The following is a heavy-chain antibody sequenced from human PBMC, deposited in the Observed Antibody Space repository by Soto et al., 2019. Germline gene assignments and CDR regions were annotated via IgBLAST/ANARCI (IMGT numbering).Heavy chain of an antibody. V-gene: IGHV3-72*01. Sequence: EVQLVESGGGLVQPGGSLRLSCAASGFTFSDHYMDWVRQAPGKGLEWVGRTRNKANSYTTEYAASVKGRFTISRDHSKNSLYLQMNSLKTEDTAVYYCARAYYDQGYFDYWGQGTLVTVSS. D-gene: IGHD3-22*01. CDR2: TRNKANSYTT. CDR3: ARAYYDQGYFDY. CDR1: GFTFSDHY. J-gene: IGHJ4*02.